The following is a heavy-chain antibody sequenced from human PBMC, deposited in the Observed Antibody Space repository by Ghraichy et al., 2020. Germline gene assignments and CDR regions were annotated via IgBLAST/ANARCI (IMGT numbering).Heavy chain of an antibody. Sequence: SVKVSCKASGGTFSSYAISWVRQAPGQGLEWMGRIIPIFGTANYAQKFQGRVTITADESTSTAYMELSSLRSEDTAVYYCARVRRSGYDVIMNYYYYYMDVWGKGTTVTVSS. CDR3: ARVRRSGYDVIMNYYYYYMDV. D-gene: IGHD5-12*01. J-gene: IGHJ6*03. CDR1: GGTFSSYA. CDR2: IIPIFGTA. V-gene: IGHV1-69*13.